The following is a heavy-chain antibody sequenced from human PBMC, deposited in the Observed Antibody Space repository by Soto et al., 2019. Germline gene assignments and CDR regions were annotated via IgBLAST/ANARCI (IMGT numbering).Heavy chain of an antibody. CDR3: ARDQDGYFDL. V-gene: IGHV1-69*06. CDR2: IIPIFGTA. J-gene: IGHJ2*01. Sequence: VASVKVSCKASGGTFSSYAISWVRQAPGQGLEWMGGIIPIFGTANYAQKFQGRVTITADKSTSTAYMELSSLRSEDTAVYYCARDQDGYFDLWGRGTLVTGSS. CDR1: GGTFSSYA. D-gene: IGHD2-8*01.